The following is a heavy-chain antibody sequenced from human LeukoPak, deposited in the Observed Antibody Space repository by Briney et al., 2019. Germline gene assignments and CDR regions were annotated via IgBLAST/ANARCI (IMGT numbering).Heavy chain of an antibody. CDR1: GGSISTSSYY. J-gene: IGHJ5*02. Sequence: SETLSLTCTVSGGSISTSSYYWGWIRQPPGKGLEWIGSIYYSGNSYYNPSLKSRVTISVDTSKNQFSLKLSSVTAADTAVYYCARGYYYDSSGYYYRYNWFDPWGQGTLVTVSS. D-gene: IGHD3-22*01. V-gene: IGHV4-39*07. CDR2: IYYSGNS. CDR3: ARGYYYDSSGYYYRYNWFDP.